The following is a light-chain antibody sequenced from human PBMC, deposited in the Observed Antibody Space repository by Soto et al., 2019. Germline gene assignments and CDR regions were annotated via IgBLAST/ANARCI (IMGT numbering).Light chain of an antibody. CDR2: GAS. Sequence: IVMTQSPATLAVSPRERATLSCRASQSVSSSYLAWYQQKPGQAPRLLIYGASSRATGIPDRFSGSGSGTDFTLTISRLEPEDFAVYYCQQYGSSTWTFGQGTKVDI. J-gene: IGKJ1*01. CDR3: QQYGSSTWT. V-gene: IGKV3-20*01. CDR1: QSVSSSY.